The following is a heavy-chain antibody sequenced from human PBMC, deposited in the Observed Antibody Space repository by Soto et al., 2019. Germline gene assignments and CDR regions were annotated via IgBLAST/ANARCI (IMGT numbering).Heavy chain of an antibody. CDR2: IIPIYGTA. D-gene: IGHD3-10*01. Sequence: QVQLVQSGAEVKKPGSSVKVSCKASGGTFSSYAISWVRQAPGQGLECMGGIIPIYGTANYAQKFQGRVTIXXYXSXXTAYMELSSLRSEDRAVYYSARRGFGYLIRDAFDVWGQGTMVTVSS. CDR1: GGTFSSYA. V-gene: IGHV1-69*12. J-gene: IGHJ3*01. CDR3: ARRGFGYLIRDAFDV.